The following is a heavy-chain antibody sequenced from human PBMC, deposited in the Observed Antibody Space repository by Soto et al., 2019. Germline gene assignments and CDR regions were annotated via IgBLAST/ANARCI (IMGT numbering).Heavy chain of an antibody. J-gene: IGHJ4*01. Sequence: GGSLRLSCAASGFTFSNAWINWVRQAPGKGLGWVGRIKSKTDGGTTDFAASVKGRFAISRDDSKNMVYLQMNSLKTEDTGIYYCNTDSYSTMIVVSFDYWGHGTLVTVPS. D-gene: IGHD3-22*01. CDR1: GFTFSNAW. V-gene: IGHV3-15*07. CDR2: IKSKTDGGTT. CDR3: NTDSYSTMIVVSFDY.